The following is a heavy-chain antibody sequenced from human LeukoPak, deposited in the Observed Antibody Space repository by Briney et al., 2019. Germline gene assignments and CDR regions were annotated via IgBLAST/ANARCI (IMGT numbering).Heavy chain of an antibody. D-gene: IGHD3-3*01. Sequence: SQTLSLTCAISGDSVSSNGASWNWIRQTPSRGLEWLGRTYYRSQQWHSDYAPSVKGRITLNPDTSKNQFSLQLNSVTPEDTAVYYCGRETDFGVVTNWGQGTLVTVSS. CDR3: GRETDFGVVTN. J-gene: IGHJ4*02. CDR1: GDSVSSNGAS. CDR2: TYYRSQQWHS. V-gene: IGHV6-1*01.